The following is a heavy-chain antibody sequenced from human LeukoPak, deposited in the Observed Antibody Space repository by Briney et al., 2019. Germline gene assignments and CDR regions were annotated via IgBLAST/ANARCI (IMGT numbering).Heavy chain of an antibody. V-gene: IGHV4-31*03. CDR1: GGSISSGGYY. CDR2: IYYSGST. CDR3: ARASGADEMYNWFDP. J-gene: IGHJ5*02. D-gene: IGHD2-8*02. Sequence: ASETLSLTCTVSGGSISSGGYYWSWIRQHLGKGLEWIGYIYYSGSTYYNPSLKSRVTLSVDRSKNQFSLKLTSVTAADTAAYYCARASGADEMYNWFDPWGQGTLVIVSS.